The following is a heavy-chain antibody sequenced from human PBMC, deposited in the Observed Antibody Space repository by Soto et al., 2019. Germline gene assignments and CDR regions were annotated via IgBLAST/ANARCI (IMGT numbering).Heavy chain of an antibody. J-gene: IGHJ4*02. V-gene: IGHV4-59*08. CDR1: GGSISRYY. D-gene: IGHD2-15*01. CDR2: IYYSGST. Sequence: LSLTCTVSGGSISRYYWSWIQQPPGKGLEWIGYIYYSGSTNYNPSLKSRISMSLDTSKNQFSLKLSSVTAADTAVYYCARLWCSGGSCYSGLADYWGQGTLVTVSS. CDR3: ARLWCSGGSCYSGLADY.